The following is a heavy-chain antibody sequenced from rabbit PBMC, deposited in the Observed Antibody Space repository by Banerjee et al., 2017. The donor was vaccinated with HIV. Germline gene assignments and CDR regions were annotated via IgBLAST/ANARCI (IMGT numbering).Heavy chain of an antibody. J-gene: IGHJ4*01. V-gene: IGHV1S45*01. Sequence: QEQLKETGGGLVQPGGSLTLSCKASGFDFSSYYMSWVRQAPGKGLEWIACINTSSGNTVYASWAKGPFTISKTSPTTVTLQMTSLTVADTATYLCAGSLVDNANLWGPGTLVTVS. CDR3: AGSLVDNANL. CDR1: GFDFSSYYM. CDR2: INTSSGNT. D-gene: IGHD1-1*01.